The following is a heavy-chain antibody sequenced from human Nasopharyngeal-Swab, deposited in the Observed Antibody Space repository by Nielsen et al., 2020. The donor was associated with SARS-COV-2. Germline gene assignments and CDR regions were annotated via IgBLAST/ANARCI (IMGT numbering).Heavy chain of an antibody. CDR3: AASRGPGSYYYGSGDQSMDV. CDR2: IDPSDSYT. V-gene: IGHV5-10-1*01. Sequence: KVSCKGSGYSFTSYWISWVRQMPGKGLEWMGRIDPSDSYTNYSPSFQGHVTTSADKSISTAYLQWSSLKASDTAMYYCAASRGPGSYYYGSGDQSMDVWGQGTTVTVSS. J-gene: IGHJ6*02. CDR1: GYSFTSYW. D-gene: IGHD3-10*01.